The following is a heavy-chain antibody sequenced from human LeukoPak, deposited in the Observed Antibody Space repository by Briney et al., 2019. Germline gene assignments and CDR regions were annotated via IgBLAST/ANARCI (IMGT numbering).Heavy chain of an antibody. CDR3: ARRGSSWYYFDY. D-gene: IGHD6-13*01. V-gene: IGHV4-59*08. J-gene: IGHJ4*02. CDR1: GDSINSYY. Sequence: SETLSLTCTVSGDSINSYYWSWIRQPPGKGLEWFGHIYYSGSTNYNPSLKSRVTISVDTSRNLFSLKLNSVTAADTAVYYCARRGSSWYYFDYWGQGTLVTVSS. CDR2: IYYSGST.